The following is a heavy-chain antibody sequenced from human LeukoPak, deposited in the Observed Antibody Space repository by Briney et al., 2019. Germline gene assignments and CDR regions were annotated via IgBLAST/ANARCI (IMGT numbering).Heavy chain of an antibody. V-gene: IGHV1-2*02. J-gene: IGHJ3*02. CDR3: ARDRSTMVRGENFAFDI. CDR1: GYTFSDYY. D-gene: IGHD3-10*01. Sequence: ASVKVSCKASGYTFSDYYMHWVRQAPRQALEWMGWINPNSGGINYAQRFQGSVTMTRDTSLSTAYMELSRLRSDDTAVYYCARDRSTMVRGENFAFDIWGQGTMVTVSS. CDR2: INPNSGGI.